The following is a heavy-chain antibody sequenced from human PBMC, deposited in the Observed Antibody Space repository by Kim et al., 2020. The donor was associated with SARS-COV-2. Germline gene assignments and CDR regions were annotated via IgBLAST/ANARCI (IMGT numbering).Heavy chain of an antibody. D-gene: IGHD5-12*01. Sequence: GGSLRLSCAASGFTFSSYGMHWVRQAPGKGLEWVAVIWYDGSNKYYADSVKGRFTISRDNSKNTLYLQMNSLRAEDTAVYYCARGLYDLSGIDYWGQGTLVTVSS. CDR2: IWYDGSNK. V-gene: IGHV3-33*01. J-gene: IGHJ4*02. CDR1: GFTFSSYG. CDR3: ARGLYDLSGIDY.